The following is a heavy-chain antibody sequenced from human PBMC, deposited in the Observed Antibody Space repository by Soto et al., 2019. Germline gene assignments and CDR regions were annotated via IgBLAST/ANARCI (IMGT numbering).Heavy chain of an antibody. CDR2: ISYDGSNK. CDR1: GFTFSSYA. J-gene: IGHJ6*02. D-gene: IGHD2-2*01. CDR3: ARSKGIVQAAKGLYGMDV. Sequence: QSGGSLRLSCAASGFTFSSYAMHWVRQAPGKGLEWVAVISYDGSNKYYADSVKGRFTISRDNSKNTLYLQMNSLRAEDTAVYYCARSKGIVQAAKGLYGMDVWGQGTTVTVSS. V-gene: IGHV3-30-3*01.